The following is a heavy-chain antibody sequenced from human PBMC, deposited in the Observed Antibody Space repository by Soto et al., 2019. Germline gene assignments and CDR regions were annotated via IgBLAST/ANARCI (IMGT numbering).Heavy chain of an antibody. CDR3: AADRHCSSTRCYPYNFDY. V-gene: IGHV1-58*01. Sequence: GASVKVSCKASGCTFSSPAVKWVRPARGQSLERRGWLAVRSGNTHYVHKFPERFTITRDISARTAHMALSSVRSEDTAVYYCAADRHCSSTRCYPYNFDYWG. D-gene: IGHD2-2*01. J-gene: IGHJ4*01. CDR2: LAVRSGNT. CDR1: GCTFSSPA.